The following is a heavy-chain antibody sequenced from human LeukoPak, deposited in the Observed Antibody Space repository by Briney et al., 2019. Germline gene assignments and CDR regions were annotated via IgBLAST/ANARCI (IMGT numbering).Heavy chain of an antibody. CDR2: INHSGST. Sequence: SETLSLTCAVYGGSFSGYYWSWIRQPPGKGLEWIGEINHSGSTNYNPSLKSRVTISVDTPKNQFSLKLSSVTAADTAVYYCARGLYYYYMDVWGKGTTVTVSS. CDR3: ARGLYYYYMDV. V-gene: IGHV4-34*01. J-gene: IGHJ6*03. CDR1: GGSFSGYY.